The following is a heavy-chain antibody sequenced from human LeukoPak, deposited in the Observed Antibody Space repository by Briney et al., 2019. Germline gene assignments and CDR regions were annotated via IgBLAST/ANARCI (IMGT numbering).Heavy chain of an antibody. CDR1: GGSISSYY. CDR2: IYYSGST. CDR3: ARQAYSNGPYFDY. Sequence: SETLSLTCTVSGGSISSYYWSWIRQPPGKGLEWIGYIYYSGSTNYNPSLKSRFTISVDTSKNQFSLKLSSVPAADTAVYYCARQAYSNGPYFDYWGQGTLVTVSS. V-gene: IGHV4-59*08. D-gene: IGHD2-15*01. J-gene: IGHJ4*02.